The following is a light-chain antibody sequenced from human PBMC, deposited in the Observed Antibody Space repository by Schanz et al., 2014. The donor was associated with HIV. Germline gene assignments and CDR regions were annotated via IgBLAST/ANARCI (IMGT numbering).Light chain of an antibody. Sequence: QSVLTQPPSVSGVPGQRVTISCTGSSSNIGAGYDVHWYQHLPGTAPKLLIYGNSNRPSGVPDRFSGSKSGTSASLAITGLQAEDEADYYCQSYDSSLSVVVFGGGTKLTVL. CDR3: QSYDSSLSVVV. CDR2: GNS. CDR1: SSNIGAGYD. J-gene: IGLJ2*01. V-gene: IGLV1-40*01.